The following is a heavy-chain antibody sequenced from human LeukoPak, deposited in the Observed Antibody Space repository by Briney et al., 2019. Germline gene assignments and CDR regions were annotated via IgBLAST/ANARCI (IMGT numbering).Heavy chain of an antibody. Sequence: GRSLRLSCAASGFTFSSYGMHWVRQAPGKGLEWVAVISYDGSNKYYADSVKGRFTISRDNSKNTLYLQMNSLRAEDTAVYYCAKQGIVGATLDYWGQGTLVTVSS. V-gene: IGHV3-30*18. CDR3: AKQGIVGATLDY. D-gene: IGHD1-26*01. CDR2: ISYDGSNK. CDR1: GFTFSSYG. J-gene: IGHJ4*02.